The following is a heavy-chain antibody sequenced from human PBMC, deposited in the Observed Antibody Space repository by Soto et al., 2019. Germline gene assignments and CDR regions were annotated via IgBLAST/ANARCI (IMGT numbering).Heavy chain of an antibody. V-gene: IGHV3-48*03. J-gene: IGHJ6*02. CDR1: GLTSSGIE. Sequence: EVRLEESGGGFVQPGGALRLSCVFSGLTSSGIELNWVRQAAGKGLEWLSYISASGDTVDYIDSVRGRFTISRDNAKQSLFLQMSALRVEDPAVYYCAGLSVTGGVDVWGQGTTVTVSS. D-gene: IGHD2-21*02. CDR3: AGLSVTGGVDV. CDR2: ISASGDTV.